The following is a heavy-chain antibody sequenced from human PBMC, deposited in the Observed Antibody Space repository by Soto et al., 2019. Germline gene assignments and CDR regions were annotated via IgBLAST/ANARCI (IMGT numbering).Heavy chain of an antibody. CDR1: GFTFSNAW. J-gene: IGHJ6*03. V-gene: IGHV3-15*01. CDR3: TTLNPSITMVRGVISDYYYMDV. Sequence: GGSLRLSCAASGFTFSNAWMSWVRQAPGKGLEWVGRIKSKTDGGTTDYAAPVKGRFTISRDDSKNTLYLQMNSLKTEDTAVYYCTTLNPSITMVRGVISDYYYMDVWGKGTTVTVSS. D-gene: IGHD3-10*01. CDR2: IKSKTDGGTT.